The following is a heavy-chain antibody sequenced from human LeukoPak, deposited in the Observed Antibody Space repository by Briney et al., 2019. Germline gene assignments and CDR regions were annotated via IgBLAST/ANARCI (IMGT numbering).Heavy chain of an antibody. Sequence: PSETLSLTCTVSGGSISSYYWSWIRQPPGKGLEWIGEINHSGSTNYNPSLKSRVTISVDASKNQFSLKLSSVTAADTAVYYCASVFVVPAAPRRYGEVTIPPWHPFDPWGQGTLVTVSS. V-gene: IGHV4-34*01. CDR2: INHSGST. CDR3: ASVFVVPAAPRRYGEVTIPPWHPFDP. CDR1: GGSISSYY. J-gene: IGHJ5*02. D-gene: IGHD2-2*01.